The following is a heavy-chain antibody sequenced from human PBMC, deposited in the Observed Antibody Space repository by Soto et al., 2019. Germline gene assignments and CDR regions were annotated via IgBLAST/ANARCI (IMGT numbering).Heavy chain of an antibody. V-gene: IGHV3-15*01. CDR1: GFTFSNAW. J-gene: IGHJ4*02. D-gene: IGHD3-22*01. Sequence: GGSLRLSCAASGFTFSNAWMSWVRQAPGKGLEWVGRIKSKTDGGTTDYAAPVKGRFTISRDDSKNTLYLQMNSLKTEDTAVYYCTTRLYDSSGYYLVDYWGQGTLVTVSS. CDR3: TTRLYDSSGYYLVDY. CDR2: IKSKTDGGTT.